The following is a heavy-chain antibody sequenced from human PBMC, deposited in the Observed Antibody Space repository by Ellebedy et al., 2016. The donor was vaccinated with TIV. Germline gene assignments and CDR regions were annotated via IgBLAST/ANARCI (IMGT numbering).Heavy chain of an antibody. Sequence: ASVKVSCKASGYTFTSYGISWVRQAPGQGLEWMGWISAYNGNTNYAQKLQGRVTMTTDTSTSTAYMELRSLRSDDTAVYYCARVRRWLQTPEYFQHWGQGTLVTVSS. CDR1: GYTFTSYG. J-gene: IGHJ1*01. V-gene: IGHV1-18*04. CDR2: ISAYNGNT. D-gene: IGHD5-24*01. CDR3: ARVRRWLQTPEYFQH.